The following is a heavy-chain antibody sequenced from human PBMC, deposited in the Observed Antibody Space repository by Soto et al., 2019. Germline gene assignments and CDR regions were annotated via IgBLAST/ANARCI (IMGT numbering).Heavy chain of an antibody. CDR3: AKRGAGHYFDY. Sequence: EVQLLESGGGLVQPGGSLRLSCAASGFTFSSYAMSWVRQAPGKGLEWVSVVSGGGGSTYYADSVKGRFTISRDNSKNTLYLQMNSLSAEDTAVYYCAKRGAGHYFDYWGQGTLVTVSS. CDR2: VSGGGGST. J-gene: IGHJ4*02. V-gene: IGHV3-23*01. CDR1: GFTFSSYA. D-gene: IGHD6-19*01.